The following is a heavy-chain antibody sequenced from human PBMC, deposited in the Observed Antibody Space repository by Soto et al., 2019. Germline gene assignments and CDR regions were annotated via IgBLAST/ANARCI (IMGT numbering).Heavy chain of an antibody. D-gene: IGHD1-26*01. Sequence: HTPSLTIAITGDSFASNIAGWSWVRPSPSRGLEWLGRTYYRSKWYYEYAVSVRGRITINPDTSKNQYSLQLNSVTPEDTAVYFCARGEQYSGRIFDYWGQGTLVTGSS. J-gene: IGHJ4*01. V-gene: IGHV6-1*01. CDR1: GDSFASNIAG. CDR3: ARGEQYSGRIFDY. CDR2: TYYRSKWYY.